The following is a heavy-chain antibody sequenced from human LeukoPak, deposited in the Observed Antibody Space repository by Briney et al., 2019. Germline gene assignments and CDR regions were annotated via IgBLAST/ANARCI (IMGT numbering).Heavy chain of an antibody. J-gene: IGHJ4*02. D-gene: IGHD3-10*01. CDR3: ARDRIYGSGSDHFDY. CDR1: GGSISSSSYY. CDR2: IYHSGST. V-gene: IGHV4-39*02. Sequence: SETLSLTCTVSGGSISSSSYYWGWIRQPPGKGLEWIGSIYHSGSTYNPSLKSRVTISVDTSKNQFSLKLSSVTAADTAVYYCARDRIYGSGSDHFDYWGQGTLVTVSS.